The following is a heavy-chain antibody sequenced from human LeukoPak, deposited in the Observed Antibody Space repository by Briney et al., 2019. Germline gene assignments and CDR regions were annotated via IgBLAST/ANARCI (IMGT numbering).Heavy chain of an antibody. J-gene: IGHJ4*02. Sequence: PGRSLRLSCAASGFTFDDYAMHWVRQAPGKGLEWFSGISWNSGSIGYADSVKGRFTISRDNAKNSLYLQMNSLRAEDTALYYCAKDIEGAVAGIGAYWGQGTLVTVSS. V-gene: IGHV3-9*01. D-gene: IGHD6-19*01. CDR2: ISWNSGSI. CDR1: GFTFDDYA. CDR3: AKDIEGAVAGIGAY.